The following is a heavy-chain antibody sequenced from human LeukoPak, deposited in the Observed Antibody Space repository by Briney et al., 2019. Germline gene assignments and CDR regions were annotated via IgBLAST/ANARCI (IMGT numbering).Heavy chain of an antibody. CDR1: GFTFSSYA. V-gene: IGHV3-23*01. J-gene: IGHJ4*02. Sequence: GGPLRLSCAASGFTFSSYAMSWVRQAPGKGLEWVSAISGSGGSTYYADSVKGRFTISRDNSKNTLYLQMNSLRAEDTAVYYCAKLLFYYDSPRRYYFDYWGQGTLVTVSS. CDR2: ISGSGGST. CDR3: AKLLFYYDSPRRYYFDY. D-gene: IGHD3-22*01.